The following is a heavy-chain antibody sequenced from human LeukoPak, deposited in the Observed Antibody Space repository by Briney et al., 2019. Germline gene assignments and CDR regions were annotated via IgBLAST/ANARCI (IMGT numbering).Heavy chain of an antibody. Sequence: PSETLSLTCAVYGGSFSGYYWSWIRQPPGKGLEWIGEIEHSGSTKYNPSLRSRVTISADTSKNQFSLKLSSVTAADTAVYYCARHHLVASLFYWGQGTLVTVSS. CDR2: IEHSGST. CDR3: ARHHLVASLFY. CDR1: GGSFSGYY. D-gene: IGHD2-2*01. J-gene: IGHJ4*02. V-gene: IGHV4-34*01.